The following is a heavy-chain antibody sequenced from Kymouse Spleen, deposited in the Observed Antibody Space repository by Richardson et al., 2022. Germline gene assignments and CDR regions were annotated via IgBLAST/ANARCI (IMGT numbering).Heavy chain of an antibody. CDR3: AREMEQLVYYYGMDV. D-gene: IGHD6-13*01. CDR2: IWYDGSNK. CDR1: GFTFSSYG. J-gene: IGHJ6*02. Sequence: QVQLVESGGGVVQPGRSLRLSCAASGFTFSSYGMHWVRQAPGKGLEWVAVIWYDGSNKYYADSVKGRFTISRDNSKNTLYLQMNSLRAEDTAVYYCAREMEQLVYYYGMDVWGQGTTVTVSS. V-gene: IGHV3-33*01.